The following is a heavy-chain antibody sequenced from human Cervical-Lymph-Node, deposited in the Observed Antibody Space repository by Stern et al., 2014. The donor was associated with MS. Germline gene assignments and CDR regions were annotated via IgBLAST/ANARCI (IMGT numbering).Heavy chain of an antibody. J-gene: IGHJ4*02. CDR2: FNLDSGDT. Sequence: QVQLVQSGAEMREPGASVKVSCKASGFTFTAYYLHWVRQAPGQGLEWMGRFNLDSGDTKFTQKSEGRLALTWDTSINTAYMELSRLRSDDTAVYYCARGALYPPQPDYWGQGTLVTVSS. CDR1: GFTFTAYY. CDR3: ARGALYPPQPDY. V-gene: IGHV1-2*06. D-gene: IGHD2-15*01.